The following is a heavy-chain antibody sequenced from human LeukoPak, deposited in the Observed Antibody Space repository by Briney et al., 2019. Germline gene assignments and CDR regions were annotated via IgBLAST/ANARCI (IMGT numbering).Heavy chain of an antibody. Sequence: GGSLRLSCAPSGYPLCTYGMQWARHAPGKGLVRVSRLKNDGSNPHYADSVKGRFDISRDNDKNTLYLDMNSLRAEDTAVYYCASEGVSSNGPFFFDFWGEGTLVTVSS. D-gene: IGHD6-6*01. CDR1: GYPLCTYG. CDR3: ASEGVSSNGPFFFDF. CDR2: LKNDGSNP. J-gene: IGHJ4*02. V-gene: IGHV3-74*01.